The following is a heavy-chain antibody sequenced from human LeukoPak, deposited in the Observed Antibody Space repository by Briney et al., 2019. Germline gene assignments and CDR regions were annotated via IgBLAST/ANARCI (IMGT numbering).Heavy chain of an antibody. Sequence: AGGSLRLSCAASGFTFSSYAMSWVRQAPGKGLEWVSYINSGGNSIYYADSVKGRFTISRDSAKSSLYLQMNSLRAEDTAVYYCARSEVGVAGPLDIWGQGTMVIVSS. CDR2: INSGGNSI. J-gene: IGHJ3*02. V-gene: IGHV3-48*04. CDR1: GFTFSSYA. CDR3: ARSEVGVAGPLDI. D-gene: IGHD1-26*01.